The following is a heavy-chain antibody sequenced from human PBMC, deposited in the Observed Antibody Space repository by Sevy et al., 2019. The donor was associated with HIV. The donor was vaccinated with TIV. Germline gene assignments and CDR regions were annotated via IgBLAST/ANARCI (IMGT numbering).Heavy chain of an antibody. V-gene: IGHV3-30*09. Sequence: GGSLRLSCAASGFTFSSYALLWVRQAPGKGLEWVSLISYDGSKKYYSDSVKGRFAISGDDSKTTLFLQLNSLRSEDTAIYYCARVGVSYCTDDCYHRFDYWGRGTLVTVSS. CDR2: ISYDGSKK. CDR3: ARVGVSYCTDDCYHRFDY. CDR1: GFTFSSYA. J-gene: IGHJ4*02. D-gene: IGHD2-21*02.